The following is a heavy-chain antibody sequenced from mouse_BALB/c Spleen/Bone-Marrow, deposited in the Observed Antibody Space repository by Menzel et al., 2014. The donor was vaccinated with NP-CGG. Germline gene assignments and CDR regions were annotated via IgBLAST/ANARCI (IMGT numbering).Heavy chain of an antibody. V-gene: IGHV5-9-4*01. D-gene: IGHD1-1*01. Sequence: VQLQQSGGVLVKPGGSLKLSCAASGFTFSTYAMSWVRQSPEKRLEWVAEINSGGSYTCYPDTVTGRFTISRDNAKNTLYLEMSSLRSEDTAMYYCARDGYGSSDWGQGTLVTVSA. J-gene: IGHJ3*01. CDR2: INSGGSYT. CDR3: ARDGYGSSD. CDR1: GFTFSTYA.